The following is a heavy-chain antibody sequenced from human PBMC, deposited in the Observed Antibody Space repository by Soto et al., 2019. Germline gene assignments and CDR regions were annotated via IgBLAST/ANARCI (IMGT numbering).Heavy chain of an antibody. CDR3: ARGWGYCSSTSCYARYYYYYMDV. CDR2: INHSGST. J-gene: IGHJ6*03. V-gene: IGHV4-34*01. CDR1: GGSFSGYY. Sequence: SETLSLTCAVYGGSFSGYYWSWIRQPPGKGLEWIGEINHSGSTNYNPSLKSRVTISVDTSKNQFSLKLSSVTAADTAVYYCARGWGYCSSTSCYARYYYYYMDVWGKGTTVTVSS. D-gene: IGHD2-2*01.